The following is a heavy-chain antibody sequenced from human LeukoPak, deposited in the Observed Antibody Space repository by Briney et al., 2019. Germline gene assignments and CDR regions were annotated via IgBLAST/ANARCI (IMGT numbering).Heavy chain of an antibody. D-gene: IGHD6-6*01. CDR2: IYHSGST. Sequence: SETLSLTCGVSGYSISSGYYWGWIRQPPGKGLEWIGSIYHSGSTYYNPSLKSRVTISVDTSKNQFSLKLSSVTAADTAVYYCARRGGAARSYYFDYWAQGTLVTVSS. CDR1: GYSISSGYY. J-gene: IGHJ4*02. V-gene: IGHV4-38-2*01. CDR3: ARRGGAARSYYFDY.